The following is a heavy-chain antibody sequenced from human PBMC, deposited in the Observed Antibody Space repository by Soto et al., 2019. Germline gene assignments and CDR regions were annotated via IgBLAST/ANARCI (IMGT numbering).Heavy chain of an antibody. J-gene: IGHJ4*01. CDR3: AKGTRYDILSSYAGVFDY. CDR1: GFTFSDYA. Sequence: PGGSLRLSCTASGFTFSDYAMSWVRQAPGKGLEWVSIISNSGGNTYYADSVKGRFTISRDNSKNTLYLQMISLRAEDTALYYCAKGTRYDILSSYAGVFDYWGHGTLVTVSS. V-gene: IGHV3-23*01. D-gene: IGHD3-9*01. CDR2: ISNSGGNT.